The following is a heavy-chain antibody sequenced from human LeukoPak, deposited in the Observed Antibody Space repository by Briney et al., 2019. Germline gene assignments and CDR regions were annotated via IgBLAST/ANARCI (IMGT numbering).Heavy chain of an antibody. CDR2: IKQDGSEK. V-gene: IGHV3-7*01. CDR1: GFTFSSYW. J-gene: IGHJ3*02. D-gene: IGHD3-16*01. CDR3: ARDGGTGAFDI. Sequence: PGRSLRLSCAASGFTFSSYWMSWVRQAPGKGLEWVANIKQDGSEKYYVDSVKGRFTISRDNAKNSLYLQMNSLRAEDTAVYYCARDGGTGAFDIWGQGTMVTVSS.